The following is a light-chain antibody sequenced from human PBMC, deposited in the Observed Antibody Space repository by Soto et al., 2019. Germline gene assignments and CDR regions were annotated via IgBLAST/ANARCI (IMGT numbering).Light chain of an antibody. CDR3: QQSYTLPFI. V-gene: IGKV1-39*01. Sequence: DIPMTQSPSSLSATVGDRVTVTCRASQSIRSHLNWYQQKAGKAPKLLIYGASSLQGGVPSRFSGSGSGTEFTLTISSLQPEDSATYYCQQSYTLPFIFGPGTKVNIK. CDR2: GAS. J-gene: IGKJ3*01. CDR1: QSIRSH.